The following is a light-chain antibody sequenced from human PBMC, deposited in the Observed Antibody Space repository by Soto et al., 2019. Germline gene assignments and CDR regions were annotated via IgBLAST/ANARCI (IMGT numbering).Light chain of an antibody. Sequence: DFVMTQSPYSLAVSVGERATINCKSSNSVLSSSDNQNYLAWYKQKPGQPPKXLSYWASSRDSGVPDRFSASGSGTDFTLTITSLQAEDVEVYYCQQYHSTPWTFGQGTKVDIK. V-gene: IGKV4-1*01. CDR1: NSVLSSSDNQNY. J-gene: IGKJ1*01. CDR2: WAS. CDR3: QQYHSTPWT.